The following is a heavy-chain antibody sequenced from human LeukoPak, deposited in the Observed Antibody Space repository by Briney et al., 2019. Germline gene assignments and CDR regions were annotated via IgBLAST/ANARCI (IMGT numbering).Heavy chain of an antibody. D-gene: IGHD3-3*01. CDR2: SYTSGST. CDR3: ARVGHNTYYDFWSGFDY. CDR1: GGSISRYY. V-gene: IGHV4-4*07. J-gene: IGHJ4*02. Sequence: SETLSLTCTVSGGSISRYYWSWIRQPAGKGLEWIGRSYTSGSTNYNPSLKSRVTMSVDTSKNQFSLKLSSVTAADTAVYYCARVGHNTYYDFWSGFDYWGQGTLVTVSP.